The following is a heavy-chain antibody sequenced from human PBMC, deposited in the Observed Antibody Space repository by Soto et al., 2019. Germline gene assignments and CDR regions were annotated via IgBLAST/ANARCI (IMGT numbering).Heavy chain of an antibody. CDR1: GFTFTSYG. J-gene: IGHJ4*02. V-gene: IGHV3-33*01. CDR2: IWYDGSKE. CDR3: ATDPNTNSHITQFDY. D-gene: IGHD1-1*01. Sequence: QVQLVESGGGVVQPGRSLRLSCTASGFTFTSYGFHWVRQAPGKGLEWVAVIWYDGSKEYYADSVKGRFTISRDSSKSSLYLQLTPLKAEHTAVYSGATDPNTNSHITQFDYWGQGTLVTVSS.